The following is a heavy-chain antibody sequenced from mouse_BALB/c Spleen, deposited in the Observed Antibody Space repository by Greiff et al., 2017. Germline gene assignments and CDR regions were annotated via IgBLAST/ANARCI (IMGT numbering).Heavy chain of an antibody. CDR2: IWAGGST. Sequence: QVQLKESGPGLVAPSQSLSITCTVSGFSLTSYGVHWVRQPPGKGLEWLGVIWAGGSTNYNSALMSRLSISKDNSKSQVFLKMNSLQTDDTAMYCCARGGGNYDLAYWGQGTLVTVSA. CDR3: ARGGGNYDLAY. D-gene: IGHD2-1*01. J-gene: IGHJ3*01. V-gene: IGHV2-9*02. CDR1: GFSLTSYG.